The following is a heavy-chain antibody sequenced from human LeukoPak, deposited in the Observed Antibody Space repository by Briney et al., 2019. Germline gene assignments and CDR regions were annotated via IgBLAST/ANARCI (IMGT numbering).Heavy chain of an antibody. CDR2: IYYSGTT. CDR3: ARGAGGTFPFDY. V-gene: IGHV4-39*01. J-gene: IGHJ4*02. D-gene: IGHD1-26*01. Sequence: PSETLSLTCTVSGGSMNTYWGWIRQPPGKGLEWIGSIYYSGTTYYNPSLQSRVTISVDTSKNQFSLKLTSVTAADTAVYYCARGAGGTFPFDYWGQGTLVTVSS. CDR1: GGSMNTY.